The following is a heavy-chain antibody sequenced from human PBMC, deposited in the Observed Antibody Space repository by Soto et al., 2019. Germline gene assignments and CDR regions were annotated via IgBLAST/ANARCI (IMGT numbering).Heavy chain of an antibody. CDR3: ARLVPGIAAGGTSNFGDY. CDR1: GFTFSDSW. V-gene: IGHV3-7*01. CDR2: IAQDGSES. Sequence: EVQLVESGGGLVQPGGSLRLSCAAAGFTFSDSWMSWVRQAPGKGLEWVDNIAQDGSESYFVDSVKGRITISRDNVKNSVNLQKNRLRGDDMAVYFCARLVPGIAAGGTSNFGDYWGQGIRVTVSS. D-gene: IGHD6-13*01. J-gene: IGHJ4*02.